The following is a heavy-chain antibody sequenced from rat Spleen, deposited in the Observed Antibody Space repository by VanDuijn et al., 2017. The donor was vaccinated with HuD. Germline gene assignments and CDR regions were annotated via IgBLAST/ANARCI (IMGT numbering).Heavy chain of an antibody. CDR1: GFTFSRYW. CDR2: IFYDGSRT. V-gene: IGHV5-29*01. J-gene: IGHJ2*01. D-gene: IGHD4-3*01. Sequence: EVQLVETGGGLVQPGKSLKLSCVASGFTFSRYWMYWVRQAPEQGLEWVATIFYDGSRTYYRDSVKGRFPISRDDAQSTLYLQMDSLRSEDTATYYCARHNSGYGYFDYWGQGVMVTVSS. CDR3: ARHNSGYGYFDY.